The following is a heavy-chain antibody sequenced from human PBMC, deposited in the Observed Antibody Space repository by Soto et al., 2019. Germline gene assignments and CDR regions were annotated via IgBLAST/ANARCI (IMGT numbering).Heavy chain of an antibody. CDR2: INAGNGNT. Sequence: ASVKGYWKAAGYTFTSYAMDWGSQAPGQRLEWMGWINAGNGNTKYSQKFQGRVTITRDTSASTAYMELSSLRSEDTAVYYCARDGPRGVVVPAAIRAKNYGMDVWGQGTTVTVSS. CDR1: GYTFTSYA. J-gene: IGHJ6*02. V-gene: IGHV1-3*01. CDR3: ARDGPRGVVVPAAIRAKNYGMDV. D-gene: IGHD2-2*02.